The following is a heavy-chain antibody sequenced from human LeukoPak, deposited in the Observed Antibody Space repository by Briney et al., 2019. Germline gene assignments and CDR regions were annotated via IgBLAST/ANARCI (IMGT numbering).Heavy chain of an antibody. CDR3: ARVSECITSIGLDNNSSEV. J-gene: IGHJ6*03. D-gene: IGHD3-10*01. V-gene: IGHV4-4*07. CDR1: RGSPRSDE. CDR2: IYTSGST. Sequence: SETLSLTCTVSRGSPRSDEWTCIRQPAGKGLEWIGRIYTSGSTNYNPSLESRVTMSVDTSKNQFSLKLSSVTASDTAVYYCARVSECITSIGLDNNSSEVCGKGTTVTVSS.